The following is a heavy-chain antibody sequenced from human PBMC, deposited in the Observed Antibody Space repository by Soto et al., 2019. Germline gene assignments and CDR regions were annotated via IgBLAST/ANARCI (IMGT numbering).Heavy chain of an antibody. Sequence: GGSLRLSCAASGFTFSSYAMHWVRQAPGKGLEWVAVISYDGSNKYYADSVKGRFTISRDNSKNTLYLQMNSLRAEDTAVYYCAREYCSSTSCSHYYFDYWGQGTLVTVS. CDR2: ISYDGSNK. CDR1: GFTFSSYA. J-gene: IGHJ4*02. D-gene: IGHD2-2*01. V-gene: IGHV3-30-3*01. CDR3: AREYCSSTSCSHYYFDY.